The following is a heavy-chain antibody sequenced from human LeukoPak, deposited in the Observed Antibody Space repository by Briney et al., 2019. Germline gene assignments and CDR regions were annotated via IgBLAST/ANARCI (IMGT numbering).Heavy chain of an antibody. Sequence: PGGSLRLSCAASGFTFSSYAMHWVRQAPGKGLEWVAVISYDGSNKYYADSVKGRFTISRDNSKNTLYLQMNSLRAEDTAVHYCARDGDYYDSSGYHKGFDYWGQGTLVTVSS. V-gene: IGHV3-30*04. CDR3: ARDGDYYDSSGYHKGFDY. D-gene: IGHD3-22*01. J-gene: IGHJ4*02. CDR2: ISYDGSNK. CDR1: GFTFSSYA.